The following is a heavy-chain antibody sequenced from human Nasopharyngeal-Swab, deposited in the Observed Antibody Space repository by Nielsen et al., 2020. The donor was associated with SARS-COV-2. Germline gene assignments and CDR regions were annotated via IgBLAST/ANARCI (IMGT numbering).Heavy chain of an antibody. Sequence: GESLKISCAASGFTFSSYSKNWARQAPGKGLEWVSSISSSSYIYYADSVKGRFTISRDNAKNSLYLQMNSLRAEDTAVYYCARVGYGMDVWGQGTTVTVSS. CDR2: ISSSSYI. CDR1: GFTFSSYS. J-gene: IGHJ6*02. V-gene: IGHV3-21*01. CDR3: ARVGYGMDV.